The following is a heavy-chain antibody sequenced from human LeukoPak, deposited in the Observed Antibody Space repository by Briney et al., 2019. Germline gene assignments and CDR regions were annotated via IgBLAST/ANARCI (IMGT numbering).Heavy chain of an antibody. CDR1: GFTFSDFY. V-gene: IGHV3-11*06. CDR3: ARESYDSSGFDY. D-gene: IGHD3-22*01. Sequence: PGGSLRLSCAASGFTFSDFYMSWIRQAPGKGLEWVSSISSSSTYIYYADSVKGRFAISRDNAKNSLYLQMNSLRAEDTAVYYCARESYDSSGFDYWGQGTLVTVSS. CDR2: ISSSSTYI. J-gene: IGHJ4*02.